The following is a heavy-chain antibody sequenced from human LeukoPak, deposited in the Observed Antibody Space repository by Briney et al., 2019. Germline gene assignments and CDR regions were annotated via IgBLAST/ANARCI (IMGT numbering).Heavy chain of an antibody. D-gene: IGHD2/OR15-2a*01. J-gene: IGHJ5*02. Sequence: SETLSLTCAVYGVSFSGYYWSWIRQPPGKGLEWIGEINHSGSTNYNPSLKSRVTISVDTSKNQFSLKLSSVTAADTAVYYCARGRFRIYLYHWGQGTLVNVSS. CDR1: GVSFSGYY. CDR2: INHSGST. V-gene: IGHV4-34*01. CDR3: ARGRFRIYLYH.